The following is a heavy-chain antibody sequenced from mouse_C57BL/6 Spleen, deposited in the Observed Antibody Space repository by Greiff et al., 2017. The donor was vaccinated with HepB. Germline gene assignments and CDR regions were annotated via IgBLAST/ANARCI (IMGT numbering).Heavy chain of an antibody. Sequence: VQLKESGPELVRPGASVKFSCTASGFNIKDDYMHWVKQRPEQGLEWIGWIDPENGDTEYASKFKGKATITADTSSNTAYLQLSSLTSEDPAVYYCTALGGYWGQGTTLTVSS. CDR1: GFNIKDDY. J-gene: IGHJ2*01. V-gene: IGHV14-4*01. CDR2: IDPENGDT. CDR3: TALGGY.